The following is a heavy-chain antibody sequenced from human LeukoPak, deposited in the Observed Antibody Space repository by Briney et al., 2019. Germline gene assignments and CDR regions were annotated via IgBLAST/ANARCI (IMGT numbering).Heavy chain of an antibody. D-gene: IGHD2/OR15-2a*01. J-gene: IGHJ6*03. CDR3: ARGYSTSHYYLDV. V-gene: IGHV3-33*01. CDR2: LWYDGTNK. Sequence: AGSLTLTCEVSGYSFSRYRMRWVRQPPGKGLEGLARLWYDGTNKYYTDSVGGRFSISRDNSRNTLSLEMSSLRADDTAVYYCARGYSTSHYYLDVWGKGTTVTVSS. CDR1: GYSFSRYR.